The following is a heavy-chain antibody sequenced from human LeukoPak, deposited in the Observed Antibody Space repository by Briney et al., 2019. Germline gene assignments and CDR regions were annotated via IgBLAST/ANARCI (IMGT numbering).Heavy chain of an antibody. V-gene: IGHV4-4*09. CDR1: GGSISSYY. J-gene: IGHJ6*03. Sequence: PSETLSLTCTVSGGSISSYYWSWIRQPPGKGLEWIGYIYTSGSTNYNPSLKSRVTISVDTSKNQFSLKLSSVTAADTAVYYCARHNWIAAPTLYYYYMDVWGKGTTVTVSS. CDR3: ARHNWIAAPTLYYYYMDV. CDR2: IYTSGST. D-gene: IGHD6-6*01.